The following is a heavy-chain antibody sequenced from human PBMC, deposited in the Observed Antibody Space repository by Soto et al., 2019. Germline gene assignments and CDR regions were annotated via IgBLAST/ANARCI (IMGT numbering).Heavy chain of an antibody. CDR2: FDPEDGET. Sequence: ASVKVSCKVSGYTLTELSMHWVRQAPGKGLEWMGGFDPEDGETIYAQKFQGRVTMTEDTSTDTAYMELSSLRSEDTAVYYCATALRGYYYDSSGSLIWGQGTMVTVSS. V-gene: IGHV1-24*01. D-gene: IGHD3-22*01. CDR3: ATALRGYYYDSSGSLI. CDR1: GYTLTELS. J-gene: IGHJ3*02.